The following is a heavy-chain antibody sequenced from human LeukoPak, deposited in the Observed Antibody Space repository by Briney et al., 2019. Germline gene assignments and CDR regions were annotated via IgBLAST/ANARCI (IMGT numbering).Heavy chain of an antibody. CDR2: SRNKANSYTT. Sequence: GGSLRLSCATSGFIFSDYYIDWVRQAPGKGLEWLGRSRNKANSYTTEYAASVKGRFTISRDDSENTLHLQMSSLKTEDTAMYYCTRCSTGTRLYYFDYWGQGTLVTVSS. D-gene: IGHD1/OR15-1a*01. J-gene: IGHJ4*02. CDR3: TRCSTGTRLYYFDY. CDR1: GFIFSDYY. V-gene: IGHV3-72*01.